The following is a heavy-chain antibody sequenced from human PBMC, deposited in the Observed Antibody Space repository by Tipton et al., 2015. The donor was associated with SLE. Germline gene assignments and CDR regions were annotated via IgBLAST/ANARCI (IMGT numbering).Heavy chain of an antibody. CDR2: IYYSGST. CDR1: GASISSHY. V-gene: IGHV4-59*11. Sequence: TLSLTCAVSGASISSHYWSWIRQPPGKGLEWIGYIYYSGSTNYNPSLKSRVTISVDTSKNQFSLKLSSVTAADTAVYYCASDVFHGDYVNYYYYYMDVWGKGTTVTVSS. J-gene: IGHJ6*03. D-gene: IGHD4-17*01. CDR3: ASDVFHGDYVNYYYYYMDV.